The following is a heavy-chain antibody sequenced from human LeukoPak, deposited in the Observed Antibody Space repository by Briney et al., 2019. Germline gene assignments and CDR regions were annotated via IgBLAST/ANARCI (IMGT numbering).Heavy chain of an antibody. Sequence: GGSLRLSCAASGFTFTTYWMHWVRQAPGKGLVWVSHINSDGSITSYADSVKGRFTISRDNAKNTLYLQMNGLRAEDTAVYYCARDAVDTANAVWGQGTTVTVSS. V-gene: IGHV3-74*01. CDR3: ARDAVDTANAV. CDR2: INSDGSIT. CDR1: GFTFTTYW. D-gene: IGHD5-18*01. J-gene: IGHJ6*02.